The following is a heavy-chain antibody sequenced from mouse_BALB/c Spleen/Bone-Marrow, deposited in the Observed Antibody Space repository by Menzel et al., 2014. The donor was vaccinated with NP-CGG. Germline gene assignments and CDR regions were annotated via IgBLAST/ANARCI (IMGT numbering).Heavy chain of an antibody. J-gene: IGHJ4*01. CDR1: GFTFSDYY. CDR2: ISNGGGST. CDR3: ARRTAYAMDY. Sequence: EVKLVESGGGLVQPGGSLKLSCATSGFTFSDYYMYWVRQTPEKRLEWVAYISNGGGSTYYPDTVKGRFTISRDNAKNPLYLQMSRLKPEDTAMYYCARRTAYAMDYWGQGTSVTVSS. V-gene: IGHV5-12*02. D-gene: IGHD1-2*01.